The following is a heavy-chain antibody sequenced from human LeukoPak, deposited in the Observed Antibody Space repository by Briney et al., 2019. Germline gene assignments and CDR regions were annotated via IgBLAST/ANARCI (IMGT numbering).Heavy chain of an antibody. J-gene: IGHJ4*02. D-gene: IGHD3-9*01. Sequence: SETLSLTCTVSGGSISSSSSYWGWIRQPPGKGLEWIGGIYYSGSTYYNPSRKSRVTISVDTSKNQFSLKLSSMTAADTAVYYCARHRFFGWLSPFDYWGQGTLVSVSS. CDR2: IYYSGST. CDR3: ARHRFFGWLSPFDY. V-gene: IGHV4-39*01. CDR1: GGSISSSSSY.